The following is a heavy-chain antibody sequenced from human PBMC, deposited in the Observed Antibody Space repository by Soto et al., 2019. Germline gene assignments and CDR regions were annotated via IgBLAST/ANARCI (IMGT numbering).Heavy chain of an antibody. J-gene: IGHJ4*02. D-gene: IGHD3-10*01. CDR1: GFTLSNYA. Sequence: GVSLXLSFAASGFTLSNYAMRWVRQAPGKGLEWVSSLNAGGNTTDYADFVKGRFTISRDNFKNTLYLQMNSLRAEDTAVYYCAKPYAGGLWFGESPLDYWGQGTLVTVSS. CDR2: LNAGGNTT. CDR3: AKPYAGGLWFGESPLDY. V-gene: IGHV3-23*01.